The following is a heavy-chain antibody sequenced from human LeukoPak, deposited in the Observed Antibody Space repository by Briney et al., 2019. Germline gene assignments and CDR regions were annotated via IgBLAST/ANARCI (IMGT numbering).Heavy chain of an antibody. D-gene: IGHD3-22*01. V-gene: IGHV4-4*09. CDR1: GGSIGSYY. CDR2: IYTSGST. CDR3: AGYYYDSSLNWLDP. J-gene: IGHJ5*02. Sequence: SETLSLTCTVSGGSIGSYYWSWIRQPPGKGLEWIGYIYTSGSTNYNPSLKSRVTISVDTSKNQFSLKLSSMTAADTAVYYCAGYYYDSSLNWLDPWGQGTLVTVSS.